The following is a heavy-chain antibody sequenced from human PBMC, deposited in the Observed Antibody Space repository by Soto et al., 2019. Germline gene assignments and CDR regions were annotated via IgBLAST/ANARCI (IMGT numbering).Heavy chain of an antibody. CDR1: GFTFSSYS. CDR3: ARDHFYYDFWSGYYPTNYYYYGMDV. D-gene: IGHD3-3*01. CDR2: ISSSSSTI. Sequence: GGSLRLSCAASGFTFSSYSMNWVRQAPGKGLEWVSYISSSSSTIYYADSVKGRFTISRDNAKNSLYLQMNSLRDEDTAVYYCARDHFYYDFWSGYYPTNYYYYGMDVWGQGTTVTVSS. J-gene: IGHJ6*02. V-gene: IGHV3-48*02.